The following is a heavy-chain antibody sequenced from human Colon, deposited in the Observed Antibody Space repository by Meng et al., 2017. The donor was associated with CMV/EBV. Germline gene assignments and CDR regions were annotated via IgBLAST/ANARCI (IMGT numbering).Heavy chain of an antibody. V-gene: IGHV3-23*01. CDR2: ISGNGGST. CDR1: GFTFSSYG. D-gene: IGHD5-18*01. CDR3: AKHDTHYGYGRDYFEY. Sequence: GESLKISCAASGFTFSSYGMSWVRQAPGKGLEWVSVISGNGGSTYYGDSVKGRFTITRNTSNNTLYLQMRRLRAEDTAVYYCAKHDTHYGYGRDYFEYWGQGILVTVSS. J-gene: IGHJ4*01.